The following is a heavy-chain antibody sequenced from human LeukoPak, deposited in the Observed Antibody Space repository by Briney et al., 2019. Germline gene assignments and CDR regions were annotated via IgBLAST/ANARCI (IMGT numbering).Heavy chain of an antibody. V-gene: IGHV1-2*02. Sequence: ASVKVSCKASGYTFTGYYMHWVRQAPGQGLEWMGWINPNSGGTNYAQKFQGRVTMTRDTSISTAYMELSRLRSDDTAVYYCARLDGLAYCGGDCHNWGQGTLVTVSS. CDR2: INPNSGGT. J-gene: IGHJ4*02. CDR1: GYTFTGYY. D-gene: IGHD2-21*01. CDR3: ARLDGLAYCGGDCHN.